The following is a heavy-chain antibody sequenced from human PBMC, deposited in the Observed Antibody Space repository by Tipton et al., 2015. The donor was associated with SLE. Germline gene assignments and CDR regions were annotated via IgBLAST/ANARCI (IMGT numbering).Heavy chain of an antibody. V-gene: IGHV4-59*11. Sequence: TLSLTCTVSGGSTTILYWSWVRQYPGQGLEWLGFVNYCGGTRYNPALKTRVSLSIVTFMNQFSLKMTSMTASDTAVSYCARSEGSDFPNVGRTWGQVTLGT. CDR3: ARSEGSDFPNVGRT. D-gene: IGHD3/OR15-3a*01. CDR1: GGSTTILY. J-gene: IGHJ1*01. CDR2: VNYCGGT.